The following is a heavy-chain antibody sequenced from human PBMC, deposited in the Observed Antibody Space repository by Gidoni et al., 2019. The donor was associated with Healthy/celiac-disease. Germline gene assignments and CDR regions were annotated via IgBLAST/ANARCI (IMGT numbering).Heavy chain of an antibody. CDR1: GYTFTSYD. V-gene: IGHV1-8*01. Sequence: QVQLVQSGAEVKKPGASVKVSCKASGYTFTSYDITWVRQATGQGLEWMGWMNPNSGNTGYAQKFQGRVTMTRNTSISTAYMELSSLRSEDTAVYYCARGTYSSSWFSYYYYYGMDVWGQGTTVTVSS. J-gene: IGHJ6*02. CDR3: ARGTYSSSWFSYYYYYGMDV. CDR2: MNPNSGNT. D-gene: IGHD6-13*01.